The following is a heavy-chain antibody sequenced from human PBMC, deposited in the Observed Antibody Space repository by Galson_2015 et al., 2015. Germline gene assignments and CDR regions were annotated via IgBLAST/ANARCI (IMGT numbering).Heavy chain of an antibody. CDR1: GFTFSSYW. V-gene: IGHV3-7*03. D-gene: IGHD3-22*01. Sequence: SLRLSCAASGFTFSSYWMSWVRQAPGKGLEWVANIKQDGSEKYYVDSVKGRFTISRDNAKNSLYLQMNSLRAEDTAVYYCARDYQGAVGSGYYYGAFDIWGQGTMVTVSS. CDR3: ARDYQGAVGSGYYYGAFDI. J-gene: IGHJ3*02. CDR2: IKQDGSEK.